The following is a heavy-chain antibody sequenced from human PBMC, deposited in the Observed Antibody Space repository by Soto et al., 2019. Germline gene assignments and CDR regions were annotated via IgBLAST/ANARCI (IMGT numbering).Heavy chain of an antibody. V-gene: IGHV3-33*01. J-gene: IGHJ4*02. Sequence: QVQLVESGGGVVQPGRSLRLSCAASGFTFSSYGMHWVRQAPGKGLEWVAVIWYDGSNKYYADSVKGRFTISRDNSKNTLYLQMNSLRAEDTAVYYCARDRDIVLVPAAMGIGIDYWGQGTLVTVSS. CDR2: IWYDGSNK. CDR1: GFTFSSYG. CDR3: ARDRDIVLVPAAMGIGIDY. D-gene: IGHD2-2*01.